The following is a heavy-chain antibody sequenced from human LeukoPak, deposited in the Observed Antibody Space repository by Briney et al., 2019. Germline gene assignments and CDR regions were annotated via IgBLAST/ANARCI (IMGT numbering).Heavy chain of an antibody. V-gene: IGHV3-48*03. Sequence: GGSLRLSCAASGFTFSSYEMNWVRQAPGKGLERVSYISSSGSTIYYADSVKGRFTISRDNAKNSLYLQMNSLRAEDTALYYCARGRRGTNAFDIWGQGTMVTVSS. CDR1: GFTFSSYE. CDR2: ISSSGSTI. CDR3: ARGRRGTNAFDI. J-gene: IGHJ3*02. D-gene: IGHD3-16*01.